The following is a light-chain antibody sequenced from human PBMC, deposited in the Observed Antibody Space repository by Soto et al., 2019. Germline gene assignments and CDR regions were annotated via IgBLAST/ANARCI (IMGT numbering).Light chain of an antibody. V-gene: IGKV3-20*01. CDR1: QSVSSSY. Sequence: EIVLTQSPGTLSLSPGERATLSCRASQSVSSSYLAWYQQKPGQAPRLLIYGASSRATGIPDRFSGSGSGTDFTLTISSLQSEDFAVYYCQQYNSWPLTFGGGNKGDIK. CDR2: GAS. J-gene: IGKJ4*01. CDR3: QQYNSWPLT.